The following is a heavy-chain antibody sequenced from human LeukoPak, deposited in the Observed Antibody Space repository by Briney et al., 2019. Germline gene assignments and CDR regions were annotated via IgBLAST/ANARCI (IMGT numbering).Heavy chain of an antibody. CDR1: GGSISTSGYY. Sequence: SETLSLTCTVSGGSISTSGYYWGWIRHPPGKGLEWIGNVYYSGSTYYNPSLKRRVTISVDTSKNQFSLKLSSVTAADTAVYYCACQVTYYYDSSTYYYYWGQGTLVTVSS. CDR2: VYYSGST. J-gene: IGHJ4*02. V-gene: IGHV4-39*01. D-gene: IGHD3-22*01. CDR3: ACQVTYYYDSSTYYYY.